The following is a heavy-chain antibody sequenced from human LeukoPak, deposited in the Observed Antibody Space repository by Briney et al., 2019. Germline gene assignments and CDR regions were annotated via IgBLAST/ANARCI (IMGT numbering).Heavy chain of an antibody. CDR2: ISAYNGNT. CDR1: GYTFTSYG. Sequence: ASVKVSCKASGYTFTSYGISWVRQAPGQGLEWMGWISAYNGNTNYAQKLQGRVTMTTDTSTSTAYMELRSLKSDDTAVYYCARWNYYGSGRDYYYGMDVWGQGTTVTVSS. CDR3: ARWNYYGSGRDYYYGMDV. D-gene: IGHD3-10*01. V-gene: IGHV1-18*01. J-gene: IGHJ6*02.